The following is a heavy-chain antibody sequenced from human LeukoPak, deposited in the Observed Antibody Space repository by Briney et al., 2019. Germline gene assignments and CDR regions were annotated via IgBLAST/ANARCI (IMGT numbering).Heavy chain of an antibody. V-gene: IGHV3-30*18. J-gene: IGHJ4*02. CDR2: ISYDGSNK. CDR3: AKDRAYYDSEEGGFDY. Sequence: GGSLRLSCAASGFTFSSYGMHWVRQAPGKGLEWVAVISYDGSNKYYADSVKGRFTISRDNSKNTLYLQMNSLRAEDTAVYYCAKDRAYYDSEEGGFDYWGQGTLVTVSS. CDR1: GFTFSSYG. D-gene: IGHD3-22*01.